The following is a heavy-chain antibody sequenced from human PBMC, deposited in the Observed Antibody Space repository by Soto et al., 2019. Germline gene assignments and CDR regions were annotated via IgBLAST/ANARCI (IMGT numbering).Heavy chain of an antibody. V-gene: IGHV4-4*02. CDR1: GGSISSSNW. CDR3: ARAAMGGSSWPFDY. CDR2: IYHSGST. Sequence: SETLSLTCAVSGGSISSSNWWSWVRQPPGKGLEWIGEIYHSGSTNYNPSLKSRVTISVDKSKNQFSLKLNSVTAADTAVYYCARAAMGGSSWPFDYWGQGTRVTVS. J-gene: IGHJ4*02. D-gene: IGHD6-13*01.